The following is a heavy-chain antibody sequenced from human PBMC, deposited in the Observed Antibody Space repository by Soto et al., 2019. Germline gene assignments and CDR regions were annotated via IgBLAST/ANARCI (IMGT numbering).Heavy chain of an antibody. CDR3: ARNLPPSGATYDY. Sequence: GGSLRLSCAASGFTFSNYVLSWVRQAPGKGLEWLSGISVGGGTTSYADSVRGRFTTSRDNSKNTLYLQMNSLRAEDTAVYYCARNLPPSGATYDYWGQGTLVTVSS. J-gene: IGHJ4*02. CDR1: GFTFSNYV. CDR2: ISVGGGTT. D-gene: IGHD6-19*01. V-gene: IGHV3-23*01.